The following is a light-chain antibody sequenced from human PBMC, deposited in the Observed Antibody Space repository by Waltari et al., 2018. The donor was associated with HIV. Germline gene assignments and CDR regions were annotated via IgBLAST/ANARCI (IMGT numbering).Light chain of an antibody. CDR2: RNN. V-gene: IGLV1-47*01. CDR3: ATWDDSLSGWV. CDR1: RSNIGSNH. J-gene: IGLJ3*02. Sequence: QSVLTQPPSASGTPGQRVTISCSGSRSNIGSNHVYWYQQIPGTAPKPLIYRNNQRPSGVPDRFSGSKSGTSASLAISGLRSEDEADYYCATWDDSLSGWVFGGGTKQTVL.